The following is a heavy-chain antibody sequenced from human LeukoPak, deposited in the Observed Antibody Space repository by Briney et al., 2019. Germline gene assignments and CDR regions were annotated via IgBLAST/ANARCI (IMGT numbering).Heavy chain of an antibody. Sequence: SQTLSLTCTVSGGSISSGSYYWSWIRQPAGKGLEWIGRIYTSGSTNYNPSLKSRVTISVDTSKNQFSLKLSSVTAADTAVYYCARSYPIYLYYYMGVWGKGTTVTVSS. CDR3: ARSYPIYLYYYMGV. J-gene: IGHJ6*03. V-gene: IGHV4-61*02. CDR1: GGSISSGSYY. D-gene: IGHD3-3*01. CDR2: IYTSGST.